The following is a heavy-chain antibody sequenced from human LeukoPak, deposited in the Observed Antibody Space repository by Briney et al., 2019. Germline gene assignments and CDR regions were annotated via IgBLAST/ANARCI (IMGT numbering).Heavy chain of an antibody. CDR2: VSDDGTSK. V-gene: IGHV3-30-3*01. CDR3: PSFD. CDR1: GFTFTTYA. J-gene: IGHJ4*01. D-gene: IGHD2-2*01. Sequence: GGSLRLSCVTSGFTFTTYAMHWVRQAPGKGLEWLAVVSDDGTSKYYADSVKGRFTISRDNSKNTLYLQLNSPRGSASAPTSPPSFD.